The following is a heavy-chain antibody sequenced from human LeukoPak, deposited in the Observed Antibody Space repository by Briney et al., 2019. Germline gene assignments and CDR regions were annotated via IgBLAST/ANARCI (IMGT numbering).Heavy chain of an antibody. CDR1: GYTFTSCD. Sequence: ASVKVSCKASGYTFTSCDINWVRQATGQGLEWMGWMNPNSGNTGYAQKFQGRVTMTRNTSISTAYMELSSLRSEDTAVYYCARVGTGAGFYYYYYMDVWGKGTTVTVSS. CDR2: MNPNSGNT. CDR3: ARVGTGAGFYYYYYMDV. J-gene: IGHJ6*03. V-gene: IGHV1-8*01. D-gene: IGHD1-1*01.